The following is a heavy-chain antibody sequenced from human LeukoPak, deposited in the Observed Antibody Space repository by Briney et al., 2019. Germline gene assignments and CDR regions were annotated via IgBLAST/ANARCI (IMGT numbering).Heavy chain of an antibody. V-gene: IGHV1-18*01. Sequence: ASVKVSCKASGYTFTSYSISWVRQAPGQGLEWMGWISAYNGNTNYAQKLQGRVTMTTDTSTSTAYMELRSLRSDDTAVYYCARASLYTNYDFWSGYYRDNWFDPWGQGTLVTVSS. D-gene: IGHD3-3*01. CDR2: ISAYNGNT. CDR3: ARASLYTNYDFWSGYYRDNWFDP. J-gene: IGHJ5*02. CDR1: GYTFTSYS.